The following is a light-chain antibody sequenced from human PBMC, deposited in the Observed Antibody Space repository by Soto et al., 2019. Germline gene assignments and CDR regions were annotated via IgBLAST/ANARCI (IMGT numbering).Light chain of an antibody. V-gene: IGLV2-18*02. CDR1: SSDVGSYNR. CDR2: EVS. Sequence: QSALTQPPSVSGSPGQSVTISCTGTSSDVGSYNRVSWYQQPPGTAPKLMIYEVSNRPSGVPDRFSGSKSGNTASLTISGLQAEDEADYYCSSYTSSSTFGAVFGGGTKLTV. J-gene: IGLJ2*01. CDR3: SSYTSSSTFGAV.